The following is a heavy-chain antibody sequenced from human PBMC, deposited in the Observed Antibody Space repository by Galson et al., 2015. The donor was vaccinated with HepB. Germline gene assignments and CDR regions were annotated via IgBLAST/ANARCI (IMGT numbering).Heavy chain of an antibody. CDR3: ARNSYGYVWYFDY. Sequence: SLRLSCAASGFTVSSNYMSWVRQAPGKGLEWVSVIYSGGSTYYADSVKGRFTISRDNSKNTLYLQMNSLRAEDTAVYYCARNSYGYVWYFDYWGQGTLVTVSS. D-gene: IGHD5-18*01. J-gene: IGHJ4*02. CDR1: GFTVSSNY. CDR2: IYSGGST. V-gene: IGHV3-53*01.